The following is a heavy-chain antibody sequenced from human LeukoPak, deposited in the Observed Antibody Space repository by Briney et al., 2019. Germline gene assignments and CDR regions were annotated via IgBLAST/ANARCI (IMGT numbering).Heavy chain of an antibody. CDR1: GYNFNRYT. D-gene: IGHD5-18*01. J-gene: IGHJ4*02. CDR2: VSTSNGAT. Sequence: ASVKVSCKTSGYNFNRYTITWVRQAPGQGLEWRGWVSTSNGATNYAEKFQGRVTMTTEAVTKTAYMELRRLTSGDTAMYFCARVSDTSMVTPGFDSWGQGTLVTVS. CDR3: ARVSDTSMVTPGFDS. V-gene: IGHV1-18*01.